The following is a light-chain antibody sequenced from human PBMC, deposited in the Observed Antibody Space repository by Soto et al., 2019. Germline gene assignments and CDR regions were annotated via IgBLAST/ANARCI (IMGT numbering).Light chain of an antibody. J-gene: IGKJ5*01. V-gene: IGKV3-11*01. CDR1: QSVSSY. Sequence: EIVLTQSPATLSLSPGERATLSCRASQSVSSYLAWYQQKPGQAPRLLIYDASNRATGIPARFSGSGSGTDLTGTISSLELEDFAVYYCQQRSNRPTFGQGTRLEIK. CDR2: DAS. CDR3: QQRSNRPT.